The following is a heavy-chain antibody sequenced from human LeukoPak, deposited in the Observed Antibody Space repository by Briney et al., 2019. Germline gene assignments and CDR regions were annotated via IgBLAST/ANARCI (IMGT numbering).Heavy chain of an antibody. CDR3: ASGDDYGDYVHFDY. J-gene: IGHJ4*02. Sequence: GGSLRLSCAASGFTLSSYDMHWVRQATGKGLEWVSTTGTAGDTYYPGSVKGRFTISRENAKNSLYLQMNSLRAGDTAVYYCASGDDYGDYVHFDYWGQGTLVTVSS. D-gene: IGHD4-17*01. CDR2: TGTAGDT. V-gene: IGHV3-13*01. CDR1: GFTLSSYD.